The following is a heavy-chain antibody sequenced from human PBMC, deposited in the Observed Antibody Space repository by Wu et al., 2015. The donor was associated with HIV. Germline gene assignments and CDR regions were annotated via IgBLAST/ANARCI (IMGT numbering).Heavy chain of an antibody. CDR1: GYTFTSYY. Sequence: QVQLVQSGAEVKKPGASVKVSCKASGYTFTSYYMHWVRQAPGQGLEWMGIINPSGGSTSYAQKFQGRVTMTRDTSTSTVYMELSSLRSEDTAVYYCARDSSDSSGYLAVWYFDYWGQGTLVTVSS. CDR3: ARDSSDSSGYLAVWYFDY. J-gene: IGHJ4*02. D-gene: IGHD3-22*01. CDR2: INPSGGST. V-gene: IGHV1-46*01.